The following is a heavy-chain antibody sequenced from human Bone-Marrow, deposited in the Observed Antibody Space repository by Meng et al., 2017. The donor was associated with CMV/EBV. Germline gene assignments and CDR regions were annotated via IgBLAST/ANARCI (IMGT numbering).Heavy chain of an antibody. J-gene: IGHJ6*02. D-gene: IGHD2-2*01. V-gene: IGHV3-11*04. Sequence: GESLRLSCAASGFTFSDYYMSWIRQAPGKGLEWVSYISSSGSTIYYADSVKGRFTISRDNAKNSLYLQMNSLRAEDTAVYYCARADSIVVVPAAMALGYYYGMDVWGQGTTVTVSS. CDR3: ARADSIVVVPAAMALGYYYGMDV. CDR2: ISSSGSTI. CDR1: GFTFSDYY.